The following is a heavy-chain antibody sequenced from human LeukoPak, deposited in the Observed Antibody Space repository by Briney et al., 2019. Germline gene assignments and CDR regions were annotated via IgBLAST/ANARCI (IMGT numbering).Heavy chain of an antibody. CDR1: GYTFSSYG. V-gene: IGHV1-2*02. CDR2: INPSSGGT. J-gene: IGHJ4*02. Sequence: ASVKVSCKASGYTFSSYGIAWVRQAPGQGLEWMGWINPSSGGTEYAQNFQGRVTMTRDTSISTAYMELISLRSDDTAAYYCAGGDCSGGTCLDFWGQGTLVTVSS. CDR3: AGGDCSGGTCLDF. D-gene: IGHD2-15*01.